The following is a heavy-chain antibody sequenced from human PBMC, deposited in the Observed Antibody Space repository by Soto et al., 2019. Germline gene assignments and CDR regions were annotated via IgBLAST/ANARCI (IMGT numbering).Heavy chain of an antibody. J-gene: IGHJ4*02. CDR3: AKDRRAGGNYGLYSDF. V-gene: IGHV3-23*01. Sequence: EVQLLESGGGLVQPGGSLRLSCAASGFTFSSYGMTWVRQAPGKGLEWVSFSSATGAGTYYADSVKGRFTISRDNSKTTLYLQMTRLRADDTAVYYCAKDRRAGGNYGLYSDFWGQGAMVIVSS. D-gene: IGHD1-7*01. CDR2: SSATGAGT. CDR1: GFTFSSYG.